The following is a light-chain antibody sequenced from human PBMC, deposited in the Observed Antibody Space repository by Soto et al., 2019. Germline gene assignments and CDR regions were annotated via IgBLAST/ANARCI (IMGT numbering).Light chain of an antibody. CDR1: QVISTY. CDR2: DAS. V-gene: IGKV3-11*01. Sequence: EIVLTQSPATLSLSPGERATLSCRTSQVISTYLAWYQQKPGQAPRLLIYDASNRATGIPARFSGSGSGTDFTLTISSLDPEDCAVYYCQQRTNWPLTLGGGTKVDIK. CDR3: QQRTNWPLT. J-gene: IGKJ4*01.